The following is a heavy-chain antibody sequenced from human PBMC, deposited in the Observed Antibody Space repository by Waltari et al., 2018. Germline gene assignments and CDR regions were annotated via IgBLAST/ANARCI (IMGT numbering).Heavy chain of an antibody. V-gene: IGHV3-7*03. CDR2: IKQDGSEK. Sequence: EVQLVESGGGLVQPGGSLRLSCAASGFTFSRYWMSWVRQAPGKGLEWVANIKQDGSEKYYVDSVKCRFTISRDNANNSLYLQMNSLRAEDTAVYYCAREVYDYVWGSYRYDYWGQGTLVTVSS. D-gene: IGHD3-16*02. CDR3: AREVYDYVWGSYRYDY. CDR1: GFTFSRYW. J-gene: IGHJ4*02.